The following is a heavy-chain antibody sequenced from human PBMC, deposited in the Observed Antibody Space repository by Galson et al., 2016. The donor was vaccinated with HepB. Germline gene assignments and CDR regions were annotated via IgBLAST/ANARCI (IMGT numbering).Heavy chain of an antibody. CDR1: GFTLTTYA. CDR2: LSGSGGST. D-gene: IGHD3-10*01. J-gene: IGHJ4*02. CDR3: ACNRRGVFLLDC. V-gene: IGHV3-23*01. Sequence: SLRLSCAASGFTLTTYAMSWVRQAPGKGLEWVSALSGSGGSTYYADSVKGRFTISRDNAKNSLYLQMNSLRVEDTAVYYCACNRRGVFLLDCWGQGTLVTVSS.